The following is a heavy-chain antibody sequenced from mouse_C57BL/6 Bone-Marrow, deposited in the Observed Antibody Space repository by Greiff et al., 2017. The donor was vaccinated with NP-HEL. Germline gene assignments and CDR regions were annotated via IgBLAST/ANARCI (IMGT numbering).Heavy chain of an antibody. CDR1: GYTFTSYG. V-gene: IGHV1-81*01. CDR3: ARWEDGYFFAY. Sequence: VQLQQPGAELVKPGASVKLSCKASGYTFTSYGISWVKQRTGQGLEWIGEIYPRSGNTYYNEKFKGKATLTADKSSSTAYMELRSLTSEDSAVYFCARWEDGYFFAYWGQGTLVTVSA. CDR2: IYPRSGNT. D-gene: IGHD2-3*01. J-gene: IGHJ3*01.